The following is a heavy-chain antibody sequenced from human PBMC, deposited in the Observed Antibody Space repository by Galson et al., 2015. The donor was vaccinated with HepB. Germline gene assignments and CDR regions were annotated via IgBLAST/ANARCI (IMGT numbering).Heavy chain of an antibody. Sequence: SLRLSCAASGFTFSGSAMHWVRQASGRGLAWVGRIGSKANSYATAHAASVKGRFTISRDYSKNTAYMQMNSLKTEDTAVYYCTRLGDLSGYSSLWGQGTLVTVSS. CDR2: IGSKANSYAT. D-gene: IGHD6-13*01. J-gene: IGHJ4*02. CDR1: GFTFSGSA. CDR3: TRLGDLSGYSSL. V-gene: IGHV3-73*01.